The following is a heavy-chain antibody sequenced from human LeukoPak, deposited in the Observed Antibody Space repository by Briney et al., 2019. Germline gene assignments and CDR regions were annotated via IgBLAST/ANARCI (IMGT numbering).Heavy chain of an antibody. V-gene: IGHV4-59*01. J-gene: IGHJ4*02. Sequence: PSETLSLTCTVSGGSISSYYWSWVRQPPEKGLEWIGYIYYSGSTNYNPSLKSRVTISVDTSKNQFSLKLSSVTAADTAVYYCARGRKGDCSSTSCYMLGYWGQGTLVTVSS. CDR1: GGSISSYY. CDR2: IYYSGST. CDR3: ARGRKGDCSSTSCYMLGY. D-gene: IGHD2-2*02.